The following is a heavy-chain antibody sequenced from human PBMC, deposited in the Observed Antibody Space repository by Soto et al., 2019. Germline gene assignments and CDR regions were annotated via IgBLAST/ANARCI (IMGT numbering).Heavy chain of an antibody. CDR2: ISYDGSNK. J-gene: IGHJ5*02. V-gene: IGHV3-30-3*01. D-gene: IGHD5-12*01. CDR3: ARQIVAGDNWFDP. CDR1: GFTFSSYA. Sequence: GGSLRLSCAASGFTFSSYAMHWVRQAPGKGLEWVAVISYDGSNKYYADSVKGRFTIPRDNSKNTLYLQMNSLRAEDTAVYYCARQIVAGDNWFDPWGQGTLVTVSS.